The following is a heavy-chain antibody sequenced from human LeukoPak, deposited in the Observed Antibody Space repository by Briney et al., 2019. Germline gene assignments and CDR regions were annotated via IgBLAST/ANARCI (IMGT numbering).Heavy chain of an antibody. J-gene: IGHJ4*02. V-gene: IGHV3-53*01. D-gene: IGHD6-13*01. CDR2: IYTDGGT. CDR3: AIFRWGSTWYYADH. CDR1: GFTFSSNY. Sequence: PGGSLRLSCIVSGFTFSSNYMTWVRQAPGKGLEWLSLIYTDGGTNYAGYVKGRFTISRDNSKNTLYLQMNSLTADDTAVYYCAIFRWGSTWYYADHWGQGTLVTVSS.